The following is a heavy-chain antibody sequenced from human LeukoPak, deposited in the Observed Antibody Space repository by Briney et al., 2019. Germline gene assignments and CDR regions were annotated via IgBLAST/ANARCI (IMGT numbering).Heavy chain of an antibody. J-gene: IGHJ4*02. Sequence: GGSLRLSCAASGFTFSDYAMSWVRQAPGKGLEWVSGISGDGRRTYYGDSVKGRFTISRDNSKKTLYLQLNSLRAEDTAMYYCAKDRGDILLRLYALTAGHWGQGKLVTVSS. CDR3: AKDRGDILLRLYALTAGH. D-gene: IGHD2-8*01. CDR1: GFTFSDYA. V-gene: IGHV3-23*01. CDR2: ISGDGRRT.